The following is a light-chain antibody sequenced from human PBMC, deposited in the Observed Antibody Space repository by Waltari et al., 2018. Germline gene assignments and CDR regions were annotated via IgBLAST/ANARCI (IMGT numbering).Light chain of an antibody. CDR1: QSVDSD. V-gene: IGKV3-15*01. CDR3: QQYHDWPRT. Sequence: EIVMTQSPATLSVSPGEGATLSCRASQSVDSDLAWYQQKPGQAPRLLIYGASTSAAEFPRRFSGSGSGTEFTLTISSLQSEDFAVYYCQQYHDWPRTFGQGTTVEIK. CDR2: GAS. J-gene: IGKJ1*01.